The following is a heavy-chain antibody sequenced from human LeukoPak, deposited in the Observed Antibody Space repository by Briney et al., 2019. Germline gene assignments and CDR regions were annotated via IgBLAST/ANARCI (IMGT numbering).Heavy chain of an antibody. CDR1: GVSMTEYY. CDR3: ARPKSSFLSNDAFDI. CDR2: TGYSGRT. D-gene: IGHD2/OR15-2a*01. Sequence: SETLSLTCTVSGVSMTEYYWNWIRQSPGKGLEWIGYTGYSGRTNYNPPLKSRVTISVDKSKNQFSLKLSSVTAADTAVYYCARPKSSFLSNDAFDIWGQGTMVTVSS. J-gene: IGHJ3*02. V-gene: IGHV4-59*08.